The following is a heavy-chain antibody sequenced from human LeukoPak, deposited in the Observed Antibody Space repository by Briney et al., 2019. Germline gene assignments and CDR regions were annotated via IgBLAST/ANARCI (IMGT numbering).Heavy chain of an antibody. V-gene: IGHV3-30*04. J-gene: IGHJ4*02. CDR2: ISYDGRNK. Sequence: GRSLRLSCAASGFTFSSYALHWVRQAPGKGLEWVAIISYDGRNKYFADSVKGRFTISRDNSKNTLYLQMNSLRAEDTAVYYCARQGWELLLDYWGQGTLVTVSS. CDR1: GFTFSSYA. CDR3: ARQGWELLLDY. D-gene: IGHD1-26*01.